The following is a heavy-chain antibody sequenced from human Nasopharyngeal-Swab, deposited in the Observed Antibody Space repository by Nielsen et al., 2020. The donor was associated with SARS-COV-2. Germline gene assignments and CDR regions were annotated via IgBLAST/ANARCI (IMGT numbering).Heavy chain of an antibody. CDR1: GYTFTSYD. CDR3: AKERYQSGSGKYPRDFDQ. V-gene: IGHV1-8*01. J-gene: IGHJ4*02. D-gene: IGHD3-10*01. Sequence: ASVKVSCKASGYTFTSYDINWVRQATGQGLEWMGWMNPNSGNTGYAQKFQGRVTMTRNTSISTAYMELSSLRSEDTAVYYCAKERYQSGSGKYPRDFDQWGPGTLVTVSS. CDR2: MNPNSGNT.